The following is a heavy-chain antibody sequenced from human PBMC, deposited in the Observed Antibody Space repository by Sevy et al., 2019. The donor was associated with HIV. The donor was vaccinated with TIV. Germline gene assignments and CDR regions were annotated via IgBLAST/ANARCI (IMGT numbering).Heavy chain of an antibody. CDR1: GFTLSSHA. J-gene: IGHJ4*02. CDR2: FSGSGSST. CDR3: AKPRKDSSWFCFDF. Sequence: GESLKISCAASGFTLSSHAMSWVRQAPGKGLEWVSVFSGSGSSTYSTESVRGRFTISRDNSKNTLYLQMNSLRAEDTAVYYCAKPRKDSSWFCFDFWGQGTLVTVSS. D-gene: IGHD6-13*01. V-gene: IGHV3-23*01.